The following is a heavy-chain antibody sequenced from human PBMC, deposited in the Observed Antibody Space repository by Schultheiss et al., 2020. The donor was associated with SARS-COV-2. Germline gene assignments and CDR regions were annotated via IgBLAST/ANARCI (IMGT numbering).Heavy chain of an antibody. D-gene: IGHD3-16*01. CDR1: GGSISSYY. Sequence: SETLSLTCTVSGGSISSYYWSWIRQPPGKGLEWIGEINHSGSTNYNPSLKSRVTISVDTSKNQFSLKLSSVTAADTAVYYCARDQLSMIKNGMDVWGQGTTVTVSS. CDR3: ARDQLSMIKNGMDV. CDR2: INHSGST. J-gene: IGHJ6*02. V-gene: IGHV4-34*01.